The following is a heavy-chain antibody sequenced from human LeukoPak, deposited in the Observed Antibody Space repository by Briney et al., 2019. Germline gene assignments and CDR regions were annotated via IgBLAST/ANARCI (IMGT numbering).Heavy chain of an antibody. V-gene: IGHV3-23*01. CDR2: ISGGGSHS. D-gene: IGHD2-8*01. Sequence: GGSLRLSCAASGFTFPSYAMSWVRQAPGRGLERIAAISGGGSHSWHADSVKGRFTISSDNSRDTLYLQMNSLRVDDTAVYYCARGSAWACHGVRCYPLDNWGQGALVTVSS. J-gene: IGHJ4*02. CDR3: ARGSAWACHGVRCYPLDN. CDR1: GFTFPSYA.